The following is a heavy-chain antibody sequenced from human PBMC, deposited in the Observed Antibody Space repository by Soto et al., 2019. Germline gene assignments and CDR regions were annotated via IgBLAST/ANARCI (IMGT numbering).Heavy chain of an antibody. Sequence: GASVKVSCKVSGYTLTELSMHWVRQAPGKGLEWMGGFDPEDGETIYAQKFQGRVTMTEDTSTDTAYMELSSLRSENTAVYYCANGGVYDLRDYYYYYMDVWGKGTTVTVSS. J-gene: IGHJ6*03. V-gene: IGHV1-24*01. CDR3: ANGGVYDLRDYYYYYMDV. D-gene: IGHD3-3*01. CDR2: FDPEDGET. CDR1: GYTLTELS.